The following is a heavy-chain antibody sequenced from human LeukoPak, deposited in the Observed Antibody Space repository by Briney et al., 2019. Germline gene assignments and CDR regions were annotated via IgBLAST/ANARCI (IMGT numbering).Heavy chain of an antibody. Sequence: GGSLRLSCAASGFTFSSYEMNLVRQAPGKGLEWVSYISSSGSTIYYADSVKGRFTISRDNAKNSLYLQMNSLRAEDTAVYYCARDLMNQWVIVVPDAFDIWGQGTMVTVSS. D-gene: IGHD2-2*01. CDR1: GFTFSSYE. V-gene: IGHV3-48*03. CDR2: ISSSGSTI. CDR3: ARDLMNQWVIVVPDAFDI. J-gene: IGHJ3*02.